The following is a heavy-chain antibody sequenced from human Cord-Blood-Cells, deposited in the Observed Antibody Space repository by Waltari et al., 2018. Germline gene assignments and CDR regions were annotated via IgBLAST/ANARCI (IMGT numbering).Heavy chain of an antibody. J-gene: IGHJ4*02. Sequence: QVQLQESGPGLVKPSETLSLTCAVSGYSISSGYYWGWIRQPPGKGLEWIGSIYHSGSTYYTPSLKSRVTISVDTSKNQFSLKLSSVTAADTAVYYCAREETGTDSGEGYWGQGTLVTVSS. CDR2: IYHSGST. D-gene: IGHD1-7*01. CDR3: AREETGTDSGEGY. CDR1: GYSISSGYY. V-gene: IGHV4-38-2*02.